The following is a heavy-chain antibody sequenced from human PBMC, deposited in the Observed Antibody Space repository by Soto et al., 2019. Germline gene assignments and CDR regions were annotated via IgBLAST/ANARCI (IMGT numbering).Heavy chain of an antibody. V-gene: IGHV3-23*01. CDR2: ISGSGGST. CDR3: ARQGTSTKYYTMDV. Sequence: PGGSLRLSCAASGFTFSSYAMSWVRQAPGKGLEWVSAISGSGGSTYYADSVKGRFTISRDNSKNSLFLQMNSLRAEDTAVYYCARQGTSTKYYTMDVWGQGTTVTVSS. J-gene: IGHJ6*02. CDR1: GFTFSSYA. D-gene: IGHD2-2*01.